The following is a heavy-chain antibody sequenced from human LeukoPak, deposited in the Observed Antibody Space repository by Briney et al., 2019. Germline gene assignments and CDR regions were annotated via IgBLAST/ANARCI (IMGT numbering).Heavy chain of an antibody. CDR3: ARDRSGLQLWLTKGPPFDY. V-gene: IGHV1-18*01. Sequence: ASVKVSCKASGYTFTSYGISWVRQAPGQGLEWMGWNRAYNGNTNYAQKLQGRVTMTTDTSTSTAYMELRSLRSDDTAVYYCARDRSGLQLWLTKGPPFDYWGQGTLVTVSS. D-gene: IGHD5-18*01. CDR1: GYTFTSYG. J-gene: IGHJ4*02. CDR2: NRAYNGNT.